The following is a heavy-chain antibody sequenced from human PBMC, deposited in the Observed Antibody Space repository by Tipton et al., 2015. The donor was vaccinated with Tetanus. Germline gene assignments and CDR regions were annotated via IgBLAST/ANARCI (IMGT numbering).Heavy chain of an antibody. Sequence: SLRLSCAASGFTFSNAWMSWVRQAPGKGLEWVSSISSSSSYIYYADSVKGRFTISRDNAKNSLYLQMNSLRAEDTAVYYCARVYGDYGFDYWGQGTLVTVSS. CDR3: ARVYGDYGFDY. V-gene: IGHV3-21*01. D-gene: IGHD4-17*01. J-gene: IGHJ4*02. CDR2: ISSSSSYI. CDR1: GFTFSNAW.